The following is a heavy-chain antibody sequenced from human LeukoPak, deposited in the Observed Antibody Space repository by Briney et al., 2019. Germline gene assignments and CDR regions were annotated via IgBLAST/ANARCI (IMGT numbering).Heavy chain of an antibody. D-gene: IGHD2-15*01. Sequence: GGSLKISFKGSGYRFTSYWIGWVRPMPGKGMEWMGMIYPGESDTRYSPSFQGQVTISADKSISTAYLQWSSLKASDTAMYYCARSQLVVDYYYMDVWGKGTTVAVSS. CDR3: ARSQLVVDYYYMDV. CDR2: IYPGESDT. CDR1: GYRFTSYW. V-gene: IGHV5-51*01. J-gene: IGHJ6*03.